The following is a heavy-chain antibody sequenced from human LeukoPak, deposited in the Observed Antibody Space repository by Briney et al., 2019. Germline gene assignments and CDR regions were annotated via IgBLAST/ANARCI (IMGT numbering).Heavy chain of an antibody. CDR1: GFTLTSAW. D-gene: IGHD3-10*01. CDR3: VGWFGESVP. Sequence: GGSLRLSCAASGFTLTSAWISWLRQTPEKGLEWVAHMNEDGSGRFYVDSAKGRFTISRDDTQKSAYLQMNSLRVEDTAVYYCVGWFGESVPWGQGTLVTVSS. J-gene: IGHJ5*02. CDR2: MNEDGSGR. V-gene: IGHV3-7*01.